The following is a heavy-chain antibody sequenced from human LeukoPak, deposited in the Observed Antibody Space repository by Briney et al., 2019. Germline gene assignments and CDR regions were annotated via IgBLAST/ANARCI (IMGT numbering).Heavy chain of an antibody. D-gene: IGHD1-26*01. CDR2: IYYRGTT. CDR3: AIATGNYYWDFDY. CDR1: GGSNY. Sequence: PSETLSLTCTVAGGSNYWGWIRQPPGKGLEWIGSIYYRGTTYYNPSLKSRVTISVDTSKNQFSLRLNSVTAADTAVYYCAIATGNYYWDFDYWGQGILSPSPQ. J-gene: IGHJ4*02. V-gene: IGHV4-39*01.